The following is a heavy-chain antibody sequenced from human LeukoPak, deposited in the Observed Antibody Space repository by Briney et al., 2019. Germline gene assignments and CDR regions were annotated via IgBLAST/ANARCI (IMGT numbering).Heavy chain of an antibody. D-gene: IGHD3-22*01. V-gene: IGHV4-59*01. Sequence: SETLSLTCNVSGGSISSYYWSWIRQPPGKGLEWIGYIYYSGSTNYNPSPKSRVTISVDTSKNQYSLNLTSVTAADTAVYYCARVTYYYHASGYYQYYSDYWGQGTLVTVSS. CDR3: ARVTYYYHASGYYQYYSDY. CDR2: IYYSGST. CDR1: GGSISSYY. J-gene: IGHJ4*02.